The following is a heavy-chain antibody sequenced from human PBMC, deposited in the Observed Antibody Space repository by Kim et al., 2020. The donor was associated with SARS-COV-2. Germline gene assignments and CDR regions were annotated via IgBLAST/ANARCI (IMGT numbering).Heavy chain of an antibody. CDR3: ATIAAAGTGWFDP. V-gene: IGHV5-51*01. D-gene: IGHD6-13*01. Sequence: SPSFQGQVTISADKSISTAYLQWSSLKASDTAMYYCATIAAAGTGWFDPWGQGTLVTVSS. J-gene: IGHJ5*02.